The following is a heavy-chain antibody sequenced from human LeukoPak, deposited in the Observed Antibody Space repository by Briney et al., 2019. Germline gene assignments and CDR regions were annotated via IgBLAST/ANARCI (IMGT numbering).Heavy chain of an antibody. D-gene: IGHD6-13*01. CDR3: AKGEGGAGNGYVAVGFGMDV. J-gene: IGHJ6*02. CDR2: ISGGGGSP. CDR1: RFIFSSYA. Sequence: GGSLRLSCAASRFIFSSYAMSWVRQAPGKGLEWVSAISGGGGSPYYADSVKGRFTISRDNSKNTLYLQLNSLRAEDTAVYYCAKGEGGAGNGYVAVGFGMDVWGQGTTVTVSS. V-gene: IGHV3-23*01.